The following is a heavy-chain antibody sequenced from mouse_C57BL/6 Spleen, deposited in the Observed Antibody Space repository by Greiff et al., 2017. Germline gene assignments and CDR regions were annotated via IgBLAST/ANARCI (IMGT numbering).Heavy chain of an antibody. CDR3: TYYYGSSYVGY. CDR2: IDPENGDT. CDR1: GFNIKDDY. V-gene: IGHV14-4*01. Sequence: DVQLQESGAELVRPGASVKLSCTASGFNIKDDYMHWVKQRPEQGLEWIGWIDPENGDTEYASKFQGKATITADTSSNTAYLQLSSLTSEDTAVYYCTYYYGSSYVGYWGQGTTLTVSS. J-gene: IGHJ2*01. D-gene: IGHD1-1*01.